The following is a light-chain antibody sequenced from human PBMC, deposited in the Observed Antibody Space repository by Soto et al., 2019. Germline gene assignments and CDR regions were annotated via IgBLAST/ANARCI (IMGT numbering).Light chain of an antibody. V-gene: IGKV1-39*01. CDR2: DAS. Sequence: DIQMTQSPSSLSASVGDRVTITCRASQYIYNYLSWYQQKPGKAPKLMIYDASSLQSGVPPRFSGIGSGTDFTLSLHSLQPEDCATYDGQQTYSTTLTFGEGTKVDTK. CDR3: QQTYSTTLT. CDR1: QYIYNY. J-gene: IGKJ4*01.